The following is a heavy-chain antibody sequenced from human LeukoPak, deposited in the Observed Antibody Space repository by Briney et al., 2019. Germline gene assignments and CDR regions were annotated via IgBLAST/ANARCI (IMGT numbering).Heavy chain of an antibody. Sequence: GGSLRLSCAASGFTFDDYGMSWVRQAPGKGLEWVSGINWNGGSTGYADSVKGRLTISRDNAKNSLYLQMNSLRAEDTALYYCARPGWGYYDSSGVDNDAFDIWAKGQWSPSLQ. CDR2: INWNGGST. V-gene: IGHV3-20*04. CDR1: GFTFDDYG. CDR3: ARPGWGYYDSSGVDNDAFDI. D-gene: IGHD3-22*01. J-gene: IGHJ3*02.